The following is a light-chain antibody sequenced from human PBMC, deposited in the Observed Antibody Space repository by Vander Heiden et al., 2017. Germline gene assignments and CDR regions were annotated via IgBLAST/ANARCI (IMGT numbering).Light chain of an antibody. Sequence: QSVLTQPPSVSAAPGQTATISCSGSSSNIGNNYVSWYQQLPGTAPKLLIYENNKRPSGIPDRFSGSKSGTSATLGITGLQTGDEADYYCGTWDSSLSAWVFGGGTKLTVL. J-gene: IGLJ3*02. CDR2: ENN. CDR1: SSNIGNNY. CDR3: GTWDSSLSAWV. V-gene: IGLV1-51*02.